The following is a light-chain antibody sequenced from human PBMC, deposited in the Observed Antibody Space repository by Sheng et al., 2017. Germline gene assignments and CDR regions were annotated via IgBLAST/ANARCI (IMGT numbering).Light chain of an antibody. CDR2: GAS. V-gene: IGKV3-15*01. CDR1: QSVTSD. J-gene: IGKJ4*01. Sequence: EIVMTQSPVTLSVSPGERATLSCRASQSVTSDLAWYQQKPGQVPRLLIYGASTRATGIPARFSGSGSGTEFTLTISSLQSEDFAVYYCQEYNNWPPAFGGGTKVQIK. CDR3: QEYNNWPPA.